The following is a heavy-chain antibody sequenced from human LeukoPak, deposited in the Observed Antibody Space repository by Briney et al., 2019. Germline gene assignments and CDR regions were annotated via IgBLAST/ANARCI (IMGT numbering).Heavy chain of an antibody. V-gene: IGHV1-2*02. Sequence: ASVKVSCKASGYTFTGLYIHWVRQAPGQGLEWMGWINPNTGTTNYAQKFQGRVTMTSETSITTAYMELSGLRSDDTAVYFCASGPLLPYFDWFHSWFESWGQGTLVTVS. CDR2: INPNTGTT. CDR1: GYTFTGLY. CDR3: ASGPLLPYFDWFHSWFES. J-gene: IGHJ5*01. D-gene: IGHD3-9*01.